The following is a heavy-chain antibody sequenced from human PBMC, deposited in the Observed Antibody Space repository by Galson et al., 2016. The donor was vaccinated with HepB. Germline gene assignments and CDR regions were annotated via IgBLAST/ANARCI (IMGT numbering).Heavy chain of an antibody. CDR3: VRPKKKVGAQHWLQDYYYFGLDV. CDR1: GFTFTDYT. J-gene: IGHJ6*02. CDR2: INSRSNSI. D-gene: IGHD6-19*01. Sequence: SLRLSCAASGFTFTDYTLNWVRQSPGKAPEWVSSINSRSNSIHYADSVKGRFTISRDNAKTSVFLQMNNLRVEDTATYYRVRPKKKVGAQHWLQDYYYFGLDVWGQGTTVTVS. V-gene: IGHV3-21*06.